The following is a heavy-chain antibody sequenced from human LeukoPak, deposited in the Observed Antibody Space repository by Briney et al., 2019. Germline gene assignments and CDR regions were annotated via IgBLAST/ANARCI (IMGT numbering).Heavy chain of an antibody. V-gene: IGHV4-34*01. J-gene: IGHJ5*02. Sequence: PGGSLRLSCAASGFTVSSNYMSWIRQPPGKGLEWIGEINHSGSTNYNPSLKSRVTISVDTSKNQFSLKLSSVTAADTAVYYCARDRYYDFWSGYYRGSWFDPWGQGTLVTVSS. D-gene: IGHD3-3*01. CDR2: INHSGST. CDR1: GFTVSSNY. CDR3: ARDRYYDFWSGYYRGSWFDP.